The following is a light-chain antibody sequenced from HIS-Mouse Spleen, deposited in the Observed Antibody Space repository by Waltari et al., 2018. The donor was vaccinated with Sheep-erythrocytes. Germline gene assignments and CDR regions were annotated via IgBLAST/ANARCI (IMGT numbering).Light chain of an antibody. CDR2: EVS. V-gene: IGLV2-14*01. J-gene: IGLJ2*01. CDR1: SSDVGGYNY. CDR3: SSYTSSSTLVV. Sequence: QSALTQPASVSGSPGQSITISCTGTSSDVGGYNYVSWYQQHPGKAPKLMIDEVSNRPAGVSNRCSGSKSGNTASLTSSGLQAEDEADYYCSSYTSSSTLVVFGGGTKLTVL.